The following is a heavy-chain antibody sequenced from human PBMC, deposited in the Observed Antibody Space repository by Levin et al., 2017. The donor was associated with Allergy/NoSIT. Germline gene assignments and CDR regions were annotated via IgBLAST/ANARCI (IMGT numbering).Heavy chain of an antibody. V-gene: IGHV3-23*01. CDR1: GFIFRDHA. D-gene: IGHD5/OR15-5a*01. J-gene: IGHJ6*03. CDR2: ISGNGENT. Sequence: GGSLRLSCAASGFIFRDHAMTWVRQAPGKGLEWVSAISGNGENTFYAASVKGRFTISRDNSRNTLSLQMNGLRAEDSAIYYWVKCLPNYYYYYLDVWGKGTTVTVSS. CDR3: VKCLPNYYYYYLDV.